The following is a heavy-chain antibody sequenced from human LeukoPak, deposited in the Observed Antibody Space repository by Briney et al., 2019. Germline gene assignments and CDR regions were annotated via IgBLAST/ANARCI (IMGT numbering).Heavy chain of an antibody. D-gene: IGHD3-10*01. Sequence: GESLKISCKGSGYSFTSYWIGWVRQMPGKGLEWMGIIYPGDSDTRYSPSFQGQVTISVDKSISTAYLQWSSLKASDTAMYCCARDYRYYYDSGNLDYFDYWGQGTLVTVSS. CDR2: IYPGDSDT. J-gene: IGHJ4*02. CDR1: GYSFTSYW. V-gene: IGHV5-51*01. CDR3: ARDYRYYYDSGNLDYFDY.